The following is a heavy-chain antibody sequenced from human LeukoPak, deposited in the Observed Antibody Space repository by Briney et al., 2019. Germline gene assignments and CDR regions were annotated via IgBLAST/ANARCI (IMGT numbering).Heavy chain of an antibody. CDR2: IYYSGST. D-gene: IGHD6-19*01. J-gene: IGHJ5*02. CDR1: GGSISSSSYY. Sequence: SETLSLTCTVSGGSISSSSYYWGWIRQPPGKGLEWTGSIYYSGSTYYNPSLKSRVTISVDTSKNQFSLKLSSVTAADTAVYYCARAGQWLVMSWFDPWGQGTLVTVSS. CDR3: ARAGQWLVMSWFDP. V-gene: IGHV4-39*01.